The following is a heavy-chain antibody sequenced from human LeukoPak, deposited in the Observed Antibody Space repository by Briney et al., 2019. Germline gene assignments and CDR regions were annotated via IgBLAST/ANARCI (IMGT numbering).Heavy chain of an antibody. Sequence: GASVKVSCKASGYIFTGYYMYWVRQAPGQGLEWMGWIYPYTGGTDSAQKFQGGITMTRDTSISTAYMELSRLRSDDTAVYYCARYYGEAPPYWGQGTLVIVSS. CDR3: ARYYGEAPPY. J-gene: IGHJ4*02. D-gene: IGHD4-17*01. CDR1: GYIFTGYY. V-gene: IGHV1-2*02. CDR2: IYPYTGGT.